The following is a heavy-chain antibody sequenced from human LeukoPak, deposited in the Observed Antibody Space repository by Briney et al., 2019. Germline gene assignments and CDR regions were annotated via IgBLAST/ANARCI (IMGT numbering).Heavy chain of an antibody. CDR2: IGIDSGNT. CDR1: GFPFIEYS. Sequence: GGSLRLSCTASGFPFIEYSMNWVRQAPGKGLEWISYIGIDSGNTKYADSVRGRFTISADKAKNSLYLQMNSLRVEDTAVYYCARDHNYAFDNWGQGALVSVAS. D-gene: IGHD1-1*01. CDR3: ARDHNYAFDN. V-gene: IGHV3-48*01. J-gene: IGHJ4*02.